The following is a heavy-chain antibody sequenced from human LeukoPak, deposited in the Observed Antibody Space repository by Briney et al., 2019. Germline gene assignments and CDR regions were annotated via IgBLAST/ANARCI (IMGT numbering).Heavy chain of an antibody. V-gene: IGHV4-39*02. CDR1: GGSISSSSYY. J-gene: IGHJ5*02. CDR3: ARDHFGVVDEDWFDP. D-gene: IGHD3-3*01. CDR2: IYYSGST. Sequence: PSETLSLTCTVPGGSISSSSYYWGWIRQPLGKGLEWIGSIYYSGSTYYNPSLKSRVTISVDTSKNQFSLKLSSVTAADTAVYYCARDHFGVVDEDWFDPWGQGTLVTVSS.